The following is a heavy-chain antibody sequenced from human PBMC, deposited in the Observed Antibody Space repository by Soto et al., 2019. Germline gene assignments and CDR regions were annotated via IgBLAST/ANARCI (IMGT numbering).Heavy chain of an antibody. Sequence: GGSLRLSCAASGFTFSSYGMHWVRQAPGKGLEWVAVISYDGSNKYYADSVKGRFTISRDNSKNTLYLQMNSLRAEDTAVYYCAARRIVVVRGYWGQGTLVTVSS. V-gene: IGHV3-30*03. CDR3: AARRIVVVRGY. CDR1: GFTFSSYG. J-gene: IGHJ4*02. CDR2: ISYDGSNK. D-gene: IGHD2-2*01.